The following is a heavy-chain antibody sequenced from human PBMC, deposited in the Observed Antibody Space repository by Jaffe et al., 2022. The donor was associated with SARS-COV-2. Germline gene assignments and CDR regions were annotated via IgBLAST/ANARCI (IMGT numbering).Heavy chain of an antibody. CDR3: AKDRYGDHYYGMDV. CDR2: ISYDGSNK. D-gene: IGHD4-17*01. Sequence: QVQLVESGGGVVQPGRSLRLSCAASGFTFSSYGMHWVRQAPGKGLEWVAVISYDGSNKYYADSVKGRFTISRDNSKNTLYLQMNSLRAEDTAVYYCAKDRYGDHYYGMDVWGQGTTVTVSS. V-gene: IGHV3-30*18. J-gene: IGHJ6*02. CDR1: GFTFSSYG.